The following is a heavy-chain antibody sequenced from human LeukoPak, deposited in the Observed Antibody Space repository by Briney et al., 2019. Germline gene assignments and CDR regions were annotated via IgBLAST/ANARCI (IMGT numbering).Heavy chain of an antibody. CDR2: ISSSGSTI. V-gene: IGHV3-11*01. D-gene: IGHD2-15*01. J-gene: IGHJ4*02. Sequence: PGGSLRLSCVVSGFTLSDYYMSWIRQAPGKGLEWVSYISSSGSTIYYADSVKGRFTISRDNAKNSLYLQMNSLRAEDTAVYYCAKDRRLGGSSSYYFDYWGQGTLVTVSS. CDR1: GFTLSDYY. CDR3: AKDRRLGGSSSYYFDY.